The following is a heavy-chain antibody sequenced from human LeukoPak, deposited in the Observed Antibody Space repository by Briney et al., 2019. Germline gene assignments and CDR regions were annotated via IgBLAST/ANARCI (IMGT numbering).Heavy chain of an antibody. D-gene: IGHD2-2*01. CDR3: ARESDRYCFSTSCPNWFDP. Sequence: PSETLSLTCTVSGGSISSGSYYWGWIRQPPGKGLEWIGSLYYSGSTYYNPSLESRVTMSVDTSKNQFSLKLKSVTAADTAVYYCARESDRYCFSTSCPNWFDPWGQGSLVTVSS. CDR2: LYYSGST. J-gene: IGHJ5*02. CDR1: GGSISSGSYY. V-gene: IGHV4-39*07.